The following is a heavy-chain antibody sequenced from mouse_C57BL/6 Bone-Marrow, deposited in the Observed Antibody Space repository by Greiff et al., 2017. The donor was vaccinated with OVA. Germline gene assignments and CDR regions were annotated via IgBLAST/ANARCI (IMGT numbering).Heavy chain of an antibody. J-gene: IGHJ3*01. V-gene: IGHV5-17*01. Sequence: EVQGVESGGGLVKPGGSLKLSCAASGFTFSDYGMHWVRQAPEKGLAWVAYISSGSSTIYYADTVKGRFTISRDNAKNTLFLQMTSLRSEDTAMYYCARAGWLLLWFAYWGQGTLVTVSA. CDR3: ARAGWLLLWFAY. CDR2: ISSGSSTI. CDR1: GFTFSDYG. D-gene: IGHD2-3*01.